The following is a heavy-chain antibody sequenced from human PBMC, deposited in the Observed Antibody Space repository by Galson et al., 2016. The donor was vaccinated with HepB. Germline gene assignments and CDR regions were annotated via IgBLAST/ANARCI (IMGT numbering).Heavy chain of an antibody. CDR2: IRTKSYGGTT. CDR3: SRKIGAPEYDYYGLDV. V-gene: IGHV3-49*03. D-gene: IGHD2/OR15-2a*01. Sequence: SLRLSCAGSEFTFEDYVISWSRRAPGKGLEWLGFIRTKSYGGTTEYAASVKGRVIISRDDSDSVAYLQMNSLDTDDTAVYYCSRKIGAPEYDYYGLDVWGQGTTVTVSS. CDR1: EFTFEDYV. J-gene: IGHJ6*02.